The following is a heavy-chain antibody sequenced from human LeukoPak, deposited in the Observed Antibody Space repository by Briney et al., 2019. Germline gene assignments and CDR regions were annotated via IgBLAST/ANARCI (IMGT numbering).Heavy chain of an antibody. Sequence: GASVKVSCKASGYTFTSYYLHWVRQAPGQGLEWMGIINPSGGSTSYAQKFQGRVTLTRDTSTSTVYMELSSLRSEDTAVYYCARDYYYDSGGPNTRGSDYWGQGTLVTVSS. D-gene: IGHD3-22*01. CDR2: INPSGGST. CDR1: GYTFTSYY. CDR3: ARDYYYDSGGPNTRGSDY. J-gene: IGHJ4*02. V-gene: IGHV1-46*01.